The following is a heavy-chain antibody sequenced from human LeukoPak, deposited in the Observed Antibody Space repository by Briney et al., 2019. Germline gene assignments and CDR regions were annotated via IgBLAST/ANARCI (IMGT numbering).Heavy chain of an antibody. Sequence: GGSLRLSCAASGFTFSGYWMTWVRQAPGKGLEWVANIKQHGSETYYVDSVRGRFTISRDDAKSSLFLQMNSLRAEDTAVYYCASALGAHYFGSWGQGTLVTVSS. CDR1: GFTFSGYW. V-gene: IGHV3-7*05. D-gene: IGHD1-26*01. CDR3: ASALGAHYFGS. CDR2: IKQHGSET. J-gene: IGHJ4*02.